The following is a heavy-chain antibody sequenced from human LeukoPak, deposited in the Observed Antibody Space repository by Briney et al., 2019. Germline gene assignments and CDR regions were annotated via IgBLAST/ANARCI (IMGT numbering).Heavy chain of an antibody. CDR3: ARGEALPDFWSGKEYDY. Sequence: SETLSLTCAVYGGSFSGYYWSWIRQPPGKGLEWIGEINHSGSTNYNPSLKSRVTISVDTSKNQFSLKLSSVTAADTAVYYCARGEALPDFWSGKEYDYWGQGTLVTVSS. D-gene: IGHD3-3*01. J-gene: IGHJ4*02. CDR2: INHSGST. V-gene: IGHV4-34*01. CDR1: GGSFSGYY.